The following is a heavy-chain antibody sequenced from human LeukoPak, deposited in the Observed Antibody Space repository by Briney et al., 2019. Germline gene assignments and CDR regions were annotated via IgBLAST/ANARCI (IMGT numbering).Heavy chain of an antibody. CDR1: GGSITTSSFE. J-gene: IGHJ5*02. CDR2: FYYTGDT. Sequence: SETLSLTCTVAGGSITTSSFEWGWRRQTRGRGREWIGTFYYTGDTYYNRCLKSRATIAVATSKDQFSLALSSVTAADTAVYSCVRAVAAVAGPGDWFDLWGPGTLVTVSS. CDR3: VRAVAAVAGPGDWFDL. D-gene: IGHD6-19*01. V-gene: IGHV4-39*01.